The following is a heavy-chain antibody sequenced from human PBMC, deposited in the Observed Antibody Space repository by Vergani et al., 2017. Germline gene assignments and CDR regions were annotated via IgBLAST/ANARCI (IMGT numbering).Heavy chain of an antibody. CDR2: INWNSDSI. D-gene: IGHD6-13*01. CDR3: VKDIAASGNYWYFDL. Sequence: EVQLVESGGGWVRPGRSLRLSCAASDFTFDDYARHWVRQAPGKGLEWVSGINWNSDSIAYADSVKGRFTISRDNAKNSLYLQMNSLRAEDTALYYCVKDIAASGNYWYFDLWGRGTLVTVSS. J-gene: IGHJ2*01. CDR1: DFTFDDYA. V-gene: IGHV3-9*01.